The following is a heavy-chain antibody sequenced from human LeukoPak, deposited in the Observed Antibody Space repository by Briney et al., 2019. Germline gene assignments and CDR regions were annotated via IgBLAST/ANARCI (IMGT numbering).Heavy chain of an antibody. CDR1: GGSISSGGYY. CDR2: IYYSGST. D-gene: IGHD5-18*01. Sequence: SETLSPTCTVSGGSISSGGYYWSWIRQHPGKGLEWIGYIYYSGSTYYNPSLKSRVTISVDTSKNQFSLKLSSVTAADTAVYYCARTDTAMVTFDYWGQGTLVTVSS. J-gene: IGHJ4*02. CDR3: ARTDTAMVTFDY. V-gene: IGHV4-31*03.